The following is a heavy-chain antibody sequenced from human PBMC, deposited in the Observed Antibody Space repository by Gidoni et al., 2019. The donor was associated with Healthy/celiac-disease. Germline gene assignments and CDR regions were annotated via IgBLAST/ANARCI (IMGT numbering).Heavy chain of an antibody. D-gene: IGHD4-17*01. CDR1: GYTFTGYY. Sequence: QVQLVQSGAEVTKPGASVKVSCKASGYTFTGYYMHWVRQAPGQGLEWMGWINPNSGGTNYAQKFQGWVTMTRDTSISPAYMELSRLRSDDTAVYYCARDRWMATVSTGAYGMDVWGQGTTVTVSS. CDR3: ARDRWMATVSTGAYGMDV. V-gene: IGHV1-2*04. J-gene: IGHJ6*02. CDR2: INPNSGGT.